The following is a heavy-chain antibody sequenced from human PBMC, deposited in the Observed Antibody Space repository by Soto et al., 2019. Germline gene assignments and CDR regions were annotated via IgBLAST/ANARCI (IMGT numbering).Heavy chain of an antibody. Sequence: ASVKVSCKASGYTFTGYYMHWVRQAPGQGLEWMGWINPYSGDTNYAQKFQGRVTMTRDTSMSTAYMELRSLRSDDTAVYYCARDPLTYYYDSSGFDYWGQGTLVTVSS. D-gene: IGHD3-22*01. V-gene: IGHV1-2*02. CDR3: ARDPLTYYYDSSGFDY. CDR2: INPYSGDT. CDR1: GYTFTGYY. J-gene: IGHJ4*02.